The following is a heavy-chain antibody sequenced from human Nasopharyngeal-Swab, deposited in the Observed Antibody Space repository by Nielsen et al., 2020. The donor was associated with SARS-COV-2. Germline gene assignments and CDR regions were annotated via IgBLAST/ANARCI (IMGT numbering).Heavy chain of an antibody. D-gene: IGHD3/OR15-3a*01. J-gene: IGHJ4*02. V-gene: IGHV3-23*01. CDR2: ISGSGGST. Sequence: VRQAPGKGLEWVSAISGSGGSTYYADSVKGRFTISRDNSKNTLYLQMNSLRAEDTAVYYCARDVNDYWTGYLYWGQGALVTVSS. CDR3: ARDVNDYWTGYLY.